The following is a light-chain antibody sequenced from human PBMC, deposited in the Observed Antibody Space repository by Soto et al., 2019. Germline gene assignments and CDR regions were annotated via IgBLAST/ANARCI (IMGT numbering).Light chain of an antibody. Sequence: DVVMTQSPLSLRATLGQPAAISCRSSQSLGYSDGDSFLTWFQQRPGQSPRRLIYKVSNRDSGVPDRFSGSGSGSDFTLQISRVEAEDVGIYYCMQGAHWPWTFGQGTRVDIK. J-gene: IGKJ1*01. CDR2: KVS. V-gene: IGKV2-30*01. CDR3: MQGAHWPWT. CDR1: QSLGYSDGDSF.